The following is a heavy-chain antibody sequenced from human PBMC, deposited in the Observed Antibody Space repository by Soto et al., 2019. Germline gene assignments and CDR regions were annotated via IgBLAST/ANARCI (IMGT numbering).Heavy chain of an antibody. CDR2: FKSETDGGTT. CDR1: GFTFGNAW. V-gene: IGHV3-15*01. CDR3: VTDPHRRTIFGVVIRQFDH. D-gene: IGHD3-3*01. J-gene: IGHJ4*02. Sequence: EVQLVESGGGLVKPGGSLRLSCAASGFTFGNAWMSWVRQAPGKGLEWVGRFKSETDGGTTEYAAPVKGRFTISRDDSKNTLYLQMNSLKTEDTAVYYCVTDPHRRTIFGVVIRQFDHWAQGTLVTVSS.